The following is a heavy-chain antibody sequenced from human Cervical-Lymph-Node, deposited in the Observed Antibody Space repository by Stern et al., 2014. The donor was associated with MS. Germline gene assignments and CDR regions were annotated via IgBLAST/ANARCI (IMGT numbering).Heavy chain of an antibody. V-gene: IGHV4-59*01. CDR1: GGSISSYY. J-gene: IGHJ4*02. CDR2: IYYSGST. D-gene: IGHD3-22*01. Sequence: VQLVESGPGLVKPSETLSLTCTVSGGSISSYYWSWIRQPPGKGLEWLGYIYYSGSTNYNPSLKSRVTISVDTSKNQFSLKLSSVTAADTAVYYCARGGEYYYDSSGYSDYWGQGTLVTVSS. CDR3: ARGGEYYYDSSGYSDY.